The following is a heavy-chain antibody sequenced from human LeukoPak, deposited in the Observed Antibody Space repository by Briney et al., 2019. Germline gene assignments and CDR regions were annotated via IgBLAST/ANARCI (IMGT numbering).Heavy chain of an antibody. J-gene: IGHJ6*03. Sequence: GGSLRLSCAASGFTFSSYEMNWVRQAPGKGLEWVSYISSSGSTIYYADSVKGRFTISRDNAKNSLYLQMNSLRAEDTAVYYCARERGGVGQLLSLSYYYYMDVWGKGTTVTVSS. CDR2: ISSSGSTI. V-gene: IGHV3-48*03. CDR3: ARERGGVGQLLSLSYYYYMDV. D-gene: IGHD6-6*01. CDR1: GFTFSSYE.